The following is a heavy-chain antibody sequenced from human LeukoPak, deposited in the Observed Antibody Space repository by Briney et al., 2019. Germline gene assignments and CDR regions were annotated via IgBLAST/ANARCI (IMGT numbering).Heavy chain of an antibody. CDR2: MTYDGSDI. Sequence: PGGSLILSCEASGFTFNTYAMHWVRQAPGKGLEWVAVMTYDGSDIYYADSVKGRFTISRDNSKNTLFLQMSSLRAEDTAVYYCARDHSPKWGSGERYFDYWGQGTLVIVSS. J-gene: IGHJ4*02. CDR1: GFTFNTYA. CDR3: ARDHSPKWGSGERYFDY. V-gene: IGHV3-33*05. D-gene: IGHD7-27*01.